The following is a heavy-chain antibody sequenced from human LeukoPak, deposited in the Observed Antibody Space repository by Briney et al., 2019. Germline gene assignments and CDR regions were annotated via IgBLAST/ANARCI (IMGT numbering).Heavy chain of an antibody. CDR3: AKEGSIFGVVIRPYYFDY. V-gene: IGHV3-30*18. Sequence: GRSLRLSCAASGFTFSSYGMHWVRQAPGKGLEWVAVISYDGSTKYYADSVKGRFTISRDNSKNTLYLQMNSLRAEDTAVYCCAKEGSIFGVVIRPYYFDYWGQGTLVTVSS. CDR2: ISYDGSTK. D-gene: IGHD3-3*01. J-gene: IGHJ4*02. CDR1: GFTFSSYG.